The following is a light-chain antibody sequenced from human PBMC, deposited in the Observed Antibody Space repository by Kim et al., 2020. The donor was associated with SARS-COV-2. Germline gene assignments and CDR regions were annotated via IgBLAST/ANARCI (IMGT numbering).Light chain of an antibody. CDR1: SSDVGSYNL. CDR2: ESN. Sequence: GQSITISCTGTSSDVGSYNLVSWYQQHPGEAPKLMIYESNKRPSGVSNRFSGSKSGNTASLTISGLQAEDEADYYCCSYAGSSTYVFGTGTKVTVL. V-gene: IGLV2-23*01. J-gene: IGLJ1*01. CDR3: CSYAGSSTYV.